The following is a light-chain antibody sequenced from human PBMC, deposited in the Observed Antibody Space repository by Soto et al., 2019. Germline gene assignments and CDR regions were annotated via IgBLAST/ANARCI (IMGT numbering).Light chain of an antibody. J-gene: IGLJ2*01. Sequence: QAVVTQPPSASGTPGQRVFISCSGSSSNIGGTNYAYWYQQLPGAAPKLLMHSNNLRPSGVPERISGSKSGTSASLAIRGLRSEDEAVYYCASWDDRLGAVIFGGGTKVTVL. CDR3: ASWDDRLGAVI. CDR2: SNN. V-gene: IGLV1-47*02. CDR1: SSNIGGTNY.